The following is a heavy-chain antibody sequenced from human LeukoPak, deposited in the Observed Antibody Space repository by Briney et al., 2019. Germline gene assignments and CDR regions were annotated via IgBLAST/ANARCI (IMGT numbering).Heavy chain of an antibody. J-gene: IGHJ4*02. CDR1: GSTFGDAW. CDR3: TTWVYEGGWYCFDS. D-gene: IGHD6-19*01. Sequence: PGGSLRLSCAASGSTFGDAWMSWVRQAPGKGLEWLGRIQSKTEGGTTDYAAPVKGRFTISRDDSKNTLYLQMNSLKTEDTAVYYCTTWVYEGGWYCFDSWGQGTLVTVSS. V-gene: IGHV3-15*01. CDR2: IQSKTEGGTT.